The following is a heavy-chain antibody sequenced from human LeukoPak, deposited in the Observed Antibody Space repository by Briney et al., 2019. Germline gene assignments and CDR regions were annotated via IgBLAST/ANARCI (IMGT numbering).Heavy chain of an antibody. D-gene: IGHD3-10*01. V-gene: IGHV3-23*01. CDR1: GFTFSSYA. Sequence: GGSLRLSCAASGFTFSSYAVSWVRQAPGKGLEWVSAISGSGGSTYYADSVKGRFTNSRDNSKNTLYLQMNSLRAEDTAVYYCAKDGVRGFGGLPNYFDYWGQGTLVTVSS. CDR3: AKDGVRGFGGLPNYFDY. CDR2: ISGSGGST. J-gene: IGHJ4*02.